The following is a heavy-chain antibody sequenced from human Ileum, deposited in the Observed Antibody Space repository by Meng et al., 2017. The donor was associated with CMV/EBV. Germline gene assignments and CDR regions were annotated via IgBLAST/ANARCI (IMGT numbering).Heavy chain of an antibody. D-gene: IGHD4-11*01. Sequence: GESLKISCAASGFTFSSYSMNWVRQAPGKGLECVASIKKDGSEKYYVDSVKGRFTISRDNAENSLFLQMNSLRVEDTALYYCARHGDYTWDYWGQGTLVTVSS. J-gene: IGHJ4*02. CDR2: IKKDGSEK. CDR3: ARHGDYTWDY. CDR1: GFTFSSYS. V-gene: IGHV3-7*01.